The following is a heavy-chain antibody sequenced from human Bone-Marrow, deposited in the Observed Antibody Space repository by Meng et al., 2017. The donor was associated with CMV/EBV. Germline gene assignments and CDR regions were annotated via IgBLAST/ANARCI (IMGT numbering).Heavy chain of an antibody. J-gene: IGHJ6*02. V-gene: IGHV3-30*04. CDR2: ISYDGSNK. CDR1: GFTFSSYA. D-gene: IGHD2-15*01. Sequence: GESLKISCAASGFTFSSYAMHWVRRAPGKGLEWVAVISYDGSNKYYADSVKGRFTISRDNSKNTLYLQMNSLRAEDTAVYYCARERIKDYYYGMDVWGQGTTVTVSS. CDR3: ARERIKDYYYGMDV.